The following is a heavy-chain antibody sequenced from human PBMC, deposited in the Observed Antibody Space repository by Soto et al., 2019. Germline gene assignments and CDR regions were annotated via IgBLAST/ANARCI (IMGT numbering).Heavy chain of an antibody. D-gene: IGHD2-8*01. Sequence: ASVKVSCKASNDSLSSHFIHWVRLAPGEGLEWMGIINPSVVSTIYAQKFQGRLTMTSDTSTSSVYMELSSLRSEDTAVYYCAPDSCLLASSLIQFSPLVCSVQGSLVPVSS. CDR2: INPSVVST. J-gene: IGHJ4*01. CDR3: APDSCLLASSLIQFSPLVC. V-gene: IGHV1-46*01. CDR1: NDSLSSHF.